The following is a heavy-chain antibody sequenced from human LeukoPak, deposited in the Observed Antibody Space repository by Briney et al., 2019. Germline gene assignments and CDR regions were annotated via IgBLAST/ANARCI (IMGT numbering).Heavy chain of an antibody. V-gene: IGHV4-59*02. D-gene: IGHD1-26*01. CDR1: GGTVSSYY. Sequence: SETLSLTCTVSGGTVSSYYWSWIRQPPGKGLEYIGYIYYIGITNYNPSLKSRVTISVDTSKNQFSLELSSVTAADTAIYYCARESFQAFDIWGQGTLVTVSS. CDR3: ARESFQAFDI. J-gene: IGHJ3*02. CDR2: IYYIGIT.